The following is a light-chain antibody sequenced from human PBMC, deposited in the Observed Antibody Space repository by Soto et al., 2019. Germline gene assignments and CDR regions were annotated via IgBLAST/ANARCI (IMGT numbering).Light chain of an antibody. CDR1: QSVSSSY. V-gene: IGKV3-20*01. CDR2: GAS. J-gene: IGKJ5*01. Sequence: EIVLTQSPGPLSLSPGARATLSCRASQSVSSSYLAWYQQKPGQAPRLLINGASSRATGIPDRFSGSGSGTDFTLTISRLEPEDFAVYYCQQYGTSPPSTFGQGTRLEIK. CDR3: QQYGTSPPST.